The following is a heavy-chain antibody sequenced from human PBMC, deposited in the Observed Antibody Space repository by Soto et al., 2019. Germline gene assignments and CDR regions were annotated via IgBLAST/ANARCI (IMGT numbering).Heavy chain of an antibody. CDR2: IITIFGTA. CDR3: ARDRVGDTQNDWCDP. D-gene: IGHD1-26*01. CDR1: GGTFSSYA. V-gene: IGHV1-69*01. J-gene: IGHJ5*02. Sequence: QVQLVKSGAEVKKPGSSVKVSCNASGGTFSSYAISWVRQAPGQGLEWMGGIITIFGTANYTQKYQGRVTITAVESTSTAYMELGSLRSEDTAVYYCARDRVGDTQNDWCDPWGQGTLVAVSS.